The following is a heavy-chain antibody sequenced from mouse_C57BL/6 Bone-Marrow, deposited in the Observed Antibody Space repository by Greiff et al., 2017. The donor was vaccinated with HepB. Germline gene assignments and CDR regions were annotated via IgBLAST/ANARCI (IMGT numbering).Heavy chain of an antibody. J-gene: IGHJ1*03. Sequence: QVQLQQSGPELVKPGASVKISCKASGYAFSSSWMNWVKQRPGKGLEWIGRIYPGDGDTNYNGKFKGKATLTADKSSSTAYMQLSSLTSEDSAVYFCARKPSYSSNYNWYFDVWGTGTTVTVSS. CDR1: GYAFSSSW. CDR3: ARKPSYSSNYNWYFDV. CDR2: IYPGDGDT. D-gene: IGHD2-5*01. V-gene: IGHV1-82*01.